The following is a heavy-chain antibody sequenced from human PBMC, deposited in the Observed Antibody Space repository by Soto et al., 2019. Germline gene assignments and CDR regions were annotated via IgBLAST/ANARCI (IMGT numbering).Heavy chain of an antibody. CDR1: GFTFSSYA. CDR3: AKVLGVRYYYFVY. V-gene: IGHV3-23*01. CDR2: ISGNGGST. Sequence: GGSLRLSCAASGFTFSSYAMSWVRQASGKGLEWVSAISGNGGSTYYADSVKGRFTITRDNSKNTLYLQMNSLRAEDTAVYYCAKVLGVRYYYFVYWGQGTLVTV. J-gene: IGHJ4*02. D-gene: IGHD1-26*01.